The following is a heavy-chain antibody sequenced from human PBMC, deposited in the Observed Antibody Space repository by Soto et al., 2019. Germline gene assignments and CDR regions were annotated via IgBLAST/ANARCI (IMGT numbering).Heavy chain of an antibody. Sequence: QVQLVQSGAEVKKPGASVKVSCKASGYTFTSYDINWVRQATGQGLEWMGWMNPNSGNTGYAQKFQGRVTMTRNTSISTADMELSSLRSEDTAVYYCARGSQSVVVTAIRAVSFYIWGQGTMVTVSA. D-gene: IGHD2-21*02. CDR2: MNPNSGNT. CDR3: ARGSQSVVVTAIRAVSFYI. CDR1: GYTFTSYD. V-gene: IGHV1-8*01. J-gene: IGHJ3*02.